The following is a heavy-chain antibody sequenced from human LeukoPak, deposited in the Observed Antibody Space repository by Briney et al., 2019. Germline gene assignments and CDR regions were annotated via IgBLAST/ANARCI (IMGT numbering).Heavy chain of an antibody. J-gene: IGHJ4*02. CDR1: GDSVSSKSAA. V-gene: IGHV6-1*01. D-gene: IGHD3-3*01. Sequence: SQTLSLTCAISGDSVSSKSAAWNWIWQSPSRGLEWLGRTFYMSKWYYEYAVSVKSRITINPDTSKNQFSLQLNSVTPEDTAVYYCARGVVATGFDFWGQGTQVAVSS. CDR3: ARGVVATGFDF. CDR2: TFYMSKWYY.